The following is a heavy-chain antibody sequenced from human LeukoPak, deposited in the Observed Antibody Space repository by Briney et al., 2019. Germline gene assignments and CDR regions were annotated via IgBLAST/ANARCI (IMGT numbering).Heavy chain of an antibody. V-gene: IGHV4-59*01. J-gene: IGHJ4*02. Sequence: PSETLSLTCTVSGGSISSYYWNWIRQPPGKGLEWIGYIHYNGNNNYNPSLKSRVTMSVDTSKNQFSLKLSSVTAADTAVYYCARGFRRKYYFDYWGQGTLVTVSS. CDR2: IHYNGNN. CDR1: GGSISSYY. CDR3: ARGFRRKYYFDY.